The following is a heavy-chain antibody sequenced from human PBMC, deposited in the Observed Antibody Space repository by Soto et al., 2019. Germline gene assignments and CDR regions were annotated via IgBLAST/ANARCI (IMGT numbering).Heavy chain of an antibody. CDR3: ASEPEDLTSNFDY. Sequence: GGSLRLSCAASGFTFTRYSMNWVRQAPGKGLEWVSSISSTTNYIFYADSLKGRFTVSRDNAKNSVYLEMNSLSAEDTAVYYGASEPEDLTSNFDYWGQGTLVTVSS. V-gene: IGHV3-21*01. CDR2: ISSTTNYI. CDR1: GFTFTRYS. J-gene: IGHJ4*02.